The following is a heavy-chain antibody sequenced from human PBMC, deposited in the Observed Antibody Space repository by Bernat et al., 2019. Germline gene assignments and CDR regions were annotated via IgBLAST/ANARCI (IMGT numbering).Heavy chain of an antibody. CDR3: ASPRESSGWYPRFDY. CDR2: IYYSGST. V-gene: IGHV4-31*03. J-gene: IGHJ4*02. Sequence: QVQLQESGPGLVKPSQTLSLTCTVSGGSISSGGYYWSWIRQHPGKGLEWIGYIYYSGSTYYNPSLKSRVTISVDTSKNQFSLKLSSVTAVDTAVYYCASPRESSGWYPRFDYWGQGTLVTVSS. CDR1: GGSISSGGYY. D-gene: IGHD6-19*01.